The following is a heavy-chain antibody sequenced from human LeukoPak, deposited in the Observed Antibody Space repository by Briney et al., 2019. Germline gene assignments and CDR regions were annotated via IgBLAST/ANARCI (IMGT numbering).Heavy chain of an antibody. CDR3: AGYSSSWYFDY. CDR2: IYYSGST. J-gene: IGHJ4*02. CDR1: GGSISSYY. V-gene: IGHV4-59*01. Sequence: SETLSLTCTVSGGSISSYYWSWIRQPPGKGLEWIGYIYYSGSTNYNPSLKSRVTISVDTSKNQFSLKLSSVTAADTAVYYCAGYSSSWYFDYWGQGTLVTVSS. D-gene: IGHD6-13*01.